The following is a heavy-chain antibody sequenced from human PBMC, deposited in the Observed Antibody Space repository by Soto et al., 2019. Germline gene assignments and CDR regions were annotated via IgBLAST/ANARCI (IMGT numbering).Heavy chain of an antibody. J-gene: IGHJ4*02. CDR3: ARVPSTLYRSGWFHDY. V-gene: IGHV3-33*01. D-gene: IGHD6-19*01. CDR1: GFTFSSYG. Sequence: PGGSLRLSCAASGFTFSSYGMHWVRQAPGKGLEWVAVIWYDGSNKYYADSVKGRFTISRDNSKNTLYLQMNSLRAEDTAVYYCARVPSTLYRSGWFHDYWGQGT. CDR2: IWYDGSNK.